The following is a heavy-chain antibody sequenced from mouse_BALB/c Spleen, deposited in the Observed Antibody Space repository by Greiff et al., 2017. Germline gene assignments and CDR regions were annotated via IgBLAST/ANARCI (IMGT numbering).Heavy chain of an antibody. J-gene: IGHJ2*01. D-gene: IGHD2-4*01. Sequence: VQLQESGPQLVRPGASVKISCKASGYSFTSYWMHWVKQRPGQGLEWIGMIDPSDSETRLNQKFKDKATLTVDKSSSTAYMQLSSPTSEDSEVYYCARLEDYDREYYLDYWGQGTTLTVSS. CDR2: IDPSDSET. V-gene: IGHV1S126*01. CDR3: ARLEDYDREYYLDY. CDR1: GYSFTSYW.